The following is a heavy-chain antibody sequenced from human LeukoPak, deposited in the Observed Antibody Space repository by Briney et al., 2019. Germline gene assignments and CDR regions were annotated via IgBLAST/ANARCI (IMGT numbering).Heavy chain of an antibody. Sequence: ASVKVSCKDSGGTFISYAISWVRQAPGQGLEWMGGIIPIFGTANYAQKFQGRVTITADESTSTAYMELGSLRSEDTAVYYCARDREVMGTKYYFDYWGQGTLVTVSS. CDR1: GGTFISYA. CDR2: IIPIFGTA. J-gene: IGHJ4*02. V-gene: IGHV1-69*13. D-gene: IGHD2-21*01. CDR3: ARDREVMGTKYYFDY.